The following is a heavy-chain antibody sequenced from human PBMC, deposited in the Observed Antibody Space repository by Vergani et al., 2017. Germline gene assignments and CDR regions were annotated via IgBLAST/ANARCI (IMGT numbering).Heavy chain of an antibody. Sequence: QLVESGGGWVQPGGSLRLSCVVSGFAFSYYIMNWVRQAPGKGLEWVSFVSTGTKSQSYAESVKGRFTISRDSAKNSLYLQMDSLRAEDTAVYYCAREYISTSGRAFDFWGQGTKVTVSS. CDR2: VSTGTKSQ. J-gene: IGHJ3*01. D-gene: IGHD2-2*01. CDR1: GFAFSYYI. V-gene: IGHV3-48*01. CDR3: AREYISTSGRAFDF.